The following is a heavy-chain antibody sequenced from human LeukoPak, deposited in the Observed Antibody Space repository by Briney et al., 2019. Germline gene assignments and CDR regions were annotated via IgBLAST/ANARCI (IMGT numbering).Heavy chain of an antibody. D-gene: IGHD1-26*01. CDR3: ATLGDSGSFLADY. V-gene: IGHV1-24*01. CDR1: GYTLTELS. Sequence: ASVRVSCKVSGYTLTELSMHWVRQAPGKGLEWMGGFDPEDGETIYAQKFQGRVTMTEDTSTDTAYMELSSLRSEDTAVYYCATLGDSGSFLADYWGQGTLVTVSS. J-gene: IGHJ4*02. CDR2: FDPEDGET.